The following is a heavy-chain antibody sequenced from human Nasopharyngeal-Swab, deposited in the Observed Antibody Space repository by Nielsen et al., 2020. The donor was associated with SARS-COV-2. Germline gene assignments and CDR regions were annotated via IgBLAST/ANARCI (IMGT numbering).Heavy chain of an antibody. Sequence: VRQAPGKGLEWVAVIWYDGSNKFHADSVKGRFTISRDNSKNTMYPQMNSPRAEDTAVYYCARDNQQSAVDAFDIWGQGTMVTVSS. J-gene: IGHJ3*02. CDR3: ARDNQQSAVDAFDI. CDR2: IWYDGSNK. D-gene: IGHD6-13*01. V-gene: IGHV3-33*01.